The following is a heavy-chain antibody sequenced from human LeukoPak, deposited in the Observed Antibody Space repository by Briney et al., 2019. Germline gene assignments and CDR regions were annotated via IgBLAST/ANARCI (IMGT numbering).Heavy chain of an antibody. V-gene: IGHV4-4*02. D-gene: IGHD3-10*01. CDR2: IYHSGST. J-gene: IGHJ4*02. CDR1: GGSISSSKW. Sequence: SETLSLTCAVPGGSISSSKWWSWVRQPPGKGLEWIGEIYHSGSTNYNPSLKSRVTISVDKSKNQFSLKLSSVTAADTAVYYCATVSAFFYDSGSYYTFDYWGQGTLVTVSS. CDR3: ATVSAFFYDSGSYYTFDY.